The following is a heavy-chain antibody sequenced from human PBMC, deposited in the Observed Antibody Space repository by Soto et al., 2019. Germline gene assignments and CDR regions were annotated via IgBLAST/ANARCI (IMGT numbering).Heavy chain of an antibody. CDR3: ARSRELGIQTYYFDY. V-gene: IGHV3-7*01. J-gene: IGHJ4*02. D-gene: IGHD7-27*01. CDR1: GFTFSSYW. CDR2: IKQDGSEK. Sequence: GGSLRLSCAASGFTFSSYWMSWVRQAPGKGLEWVANIKQDGSEKYYVDSVKGRFTISRDNAKNSLYLQMNSLRAEDTAVYYCARSRELGIQTYYFDYWGQGTLVTVSS.